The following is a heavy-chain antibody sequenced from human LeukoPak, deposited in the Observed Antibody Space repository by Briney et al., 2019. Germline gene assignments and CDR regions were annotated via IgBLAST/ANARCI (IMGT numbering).Heavy chain of an antibody. D-gene: IGHD6-19*01. Sequence: SETLSLTCTVSGGSISSGSYYWSWIRQPAGKGLEWIGRIYTSGSTNYNPSLKSRVTISVDTSKNQFSLKLSSVTAADTAVYYCAREGYSSGWYGPSGYWGQGNLVTVSS. J-gene: IGHJ4*02. CDR3: AREGYSSGWYGPSGY. CDR2: IYTSGST. V-gene: IGHV4-61*02. CDR1: GGSISSGSYY.